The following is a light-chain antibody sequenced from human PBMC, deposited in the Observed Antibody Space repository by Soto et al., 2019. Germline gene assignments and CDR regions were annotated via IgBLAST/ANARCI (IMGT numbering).Light chain of an antibody. V-gene: IGKV3-15*01. J-gene: IGKJ4*01. CDR3: QQYYSYPVT. CDR2: RAS. CDR1: QSIDIN. Sequence: VMTQSPATLSVSPGERATLSCRASQSIDINLVWYQQKPGQSPRLLIFRASTRASGIPDRFSGSGSGTEFTLTISSLQPDDFATYYCQQYYSYPVTFGGGTKVDIK.